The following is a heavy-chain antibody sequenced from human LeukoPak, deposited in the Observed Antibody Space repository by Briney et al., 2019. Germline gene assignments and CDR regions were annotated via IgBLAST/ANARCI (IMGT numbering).Heavy chain of an antibody. CDR1: GYTFTGYY. D-gene: IGHD6-13*01. V-gene: IGHV1-2*02. CDR2: INPNSGGT. J-gene: IGHJ3*02. Sequence: SVKVSCKASGYTFTGYYMHGLRQAPGQGLEWMGWINPNSGGTNYAQKFQGGVTMTRDTSISTAYMELSRLRSDDTAVYYCARDGIAALGIWGQGTMVTVSS. CDR3: ARDGIAALGI.